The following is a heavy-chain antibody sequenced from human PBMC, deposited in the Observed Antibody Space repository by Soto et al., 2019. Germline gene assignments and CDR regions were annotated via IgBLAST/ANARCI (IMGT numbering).Heavy chain of an antibody. D-gene: IGHD2-21*02. CDR2: INSDGSST. V-gene: IGHV3-74*01. CDR3: ARGPGGNYAFDI. Sequence: EVQLVESGGGLVQPGGSRRLSCAASGFTFSSYWMHWVRQAPGKGLVWVSRINSDGSSTSYADSVKGRFTISRDNAKNTLYLQMNSLRAEDTAVYYCARGPGGNYAFDIWGQGTMVTVSS. CDR1: GFTFSSYW. J-gene: IGHJ3*02.